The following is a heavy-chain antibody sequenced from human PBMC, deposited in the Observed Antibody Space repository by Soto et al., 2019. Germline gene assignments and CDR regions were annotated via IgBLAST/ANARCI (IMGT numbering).Heavy chain of an antibody. D-gene: IGHD3-10*01. CDR1: EFTVSDNY. J-gene: IGHJ4*02. CDR2: IKQDGSEK. CDR3: ARAIYGSGSYSDY. Sequence: EVQLVESGGGLIQPGGSLRLSCAASEFTVSDNYMSWVRQAPGKGLEWVANIKQDGSEKYYVDSVKGRFTISRDNAKNSLYLQMNSLRAEDTAVYYCARAIYGSGSYSDYWGQGTLVTVSS. V-gene: IGHV3-7*03.